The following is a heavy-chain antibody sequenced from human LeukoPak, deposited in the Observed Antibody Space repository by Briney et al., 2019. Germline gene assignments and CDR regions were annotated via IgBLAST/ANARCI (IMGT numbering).Heavy chain of an antibody. V-gene: IGHV1-2*02. CDR1: GYTFTGYY. D-gene: IGHD3-16*02. J-gene: IGHJ4*02. Sequence: GASVKVSCKASGYTFTGYYMHWVRQAPGQGLEWMGWINPNSGGTNYAQKFQGRVTMTRDTSISTAYMELSRLRSDDTAVYYCARGAGIMITFGGVIVIPLPPDYWGQGTLVTVSS. CDR2: INPNSGGT. CDR3: ARGAGIMITFGGVIVIPLPPDY.